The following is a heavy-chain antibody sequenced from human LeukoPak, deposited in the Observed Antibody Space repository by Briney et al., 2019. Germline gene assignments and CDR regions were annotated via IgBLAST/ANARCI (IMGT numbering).Heavy chain of an antibody. CDR2: ISAYNGNT. Sequence: ASVKVSCKASGYTFTSYGISWVRQAPGQGLEWMGWISAYNGNTKYVEKFQGRVSMTTDTSTRIVYMDLRSLRSDDTAVYYCARDSAEDFYDSSGXYIFDIW. V-gene: IGHV1-18*01. J-gene: IGHJ3*02. CDR3: ARDSAEDFYDSSGXYIFDI. D-gene: IGHD3-22*01. CDR1: GYTFTSYG.